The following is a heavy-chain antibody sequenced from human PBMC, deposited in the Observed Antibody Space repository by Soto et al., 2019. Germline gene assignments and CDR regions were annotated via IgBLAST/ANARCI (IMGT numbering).Heavy chain of an antibody. J-gene: IGHJ4*02. V-gene: IGHV2-5*02. CDR2: IYWDDDK. Sequence: QITLKESGPTLVKPTQTLTLTCTFSGFSLSTSGVGVGWIRQPPGKALEWLALIYWDDDKRYSPSLKSRLTNSNDTSKNQVVLTMTNMDPVDTATYYCAHITGRNMIVVAFAYWCQGTLVTVSS. D-gene: IGHD3-22*01. CDR1: GFSLSTSGVG. CDR3: AHITGRNMIVVAFAY.